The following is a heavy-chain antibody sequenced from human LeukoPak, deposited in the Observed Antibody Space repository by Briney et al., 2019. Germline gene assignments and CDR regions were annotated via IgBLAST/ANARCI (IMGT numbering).Heavy chain of an antibody. CDR3: ARHRTDTYSSGWYAWFDP. CDR2: IYYSGST. Sequence: PSETLSLTCTVSGGSISSYYWSWIRQPPGKGLEWIGYIYYSGSTNYNPSLKSRVTISVDTSKNQFSLKLSPVTAADTAVYYCARHRTDTYSSGWYAWFDPWGQGTLVTVSS. V-gene: IGHV4-59*08. D-gene: IGHD6-19*01. CDR1: GGSISSYY. J-gene: IGHJ5*02.